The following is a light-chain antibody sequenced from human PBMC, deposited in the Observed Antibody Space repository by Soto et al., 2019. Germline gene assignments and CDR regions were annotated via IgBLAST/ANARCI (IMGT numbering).Light chain of an antibody. V-gene: IGKV3-15*01. CDR3: QEYNTWPWT. Sequence: EIVLTQSPATLSLSPGERATLSCRASQSVNSNLAWYQQKLGQAPRVLIFGASTRATGIPARFSGSGSGTEFSLTINSLQSEDFAVYYCQEYNTWPWTFGQGTKVAIK. CDR1: QSVNSN. CDR2: GAS. J-gene: IGKJ1*01.